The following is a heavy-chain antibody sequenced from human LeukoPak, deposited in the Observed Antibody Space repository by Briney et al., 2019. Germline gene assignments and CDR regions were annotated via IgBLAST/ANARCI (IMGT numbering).Heavy chain of an antibody. J-gene: IGHJ4*02. Sequence: GGSLRLSCAASGFSFSSYWMHWVRQAPGTGLVWVSRINSDGSSTTYADSVKGRFTISRDNAKNTLYLQMSTLRAEDTAVYYCVRGKNGDSLFDSWGQGTLVTVSS. CDR3: VRGKNGDSLFDS. V-gene: IGHV3-74*01. CDR1: GFSFSSYW. CDR2: INSDGSST. D-gene: IGHD4-17*01.